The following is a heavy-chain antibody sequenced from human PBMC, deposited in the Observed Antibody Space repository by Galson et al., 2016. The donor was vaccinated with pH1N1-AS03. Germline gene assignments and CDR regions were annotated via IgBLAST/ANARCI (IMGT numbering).Heavy chain of an antibody. D-gene: IGHD3-9*01. CDR2: IRNGGGTI. V-gene: IGHV3-23*01. Sequence: SLRLSCAASGFTFNCAMSWVRQAPGRGLEWVSAIRNGGGTIWYADSVKGRFTISRDDSKNTLYLQMNSLRVGDTALYYCAKVTRERSIDMDFEHWGQGTPVTVSP. CDR1: GFTFNCA. CDR3: AKVTRERSIDMDFEH. J-gene: IGHJ4*02.